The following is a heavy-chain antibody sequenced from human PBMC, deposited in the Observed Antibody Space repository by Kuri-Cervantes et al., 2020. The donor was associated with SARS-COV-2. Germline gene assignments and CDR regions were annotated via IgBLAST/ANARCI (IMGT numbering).Heavy chain of an antibody. Sequence: GGSLRLSCAASGFTLSRYGTHWVRQAPGKGLEWVAFIRYDGSNKYYADSVKGRFTISRDNSKNTLYLQMNSLRPEDTAVYYCAKVETASLDYWGQGTLVTVSS. J-gene: IGHJ4*02. V-gene: IGHV3-30*02. CDR3: AKVETASLDY. D-gene: IGHD3-3*01. CDR2: IRYDGSNK. CDR1: GFTLSRYG.